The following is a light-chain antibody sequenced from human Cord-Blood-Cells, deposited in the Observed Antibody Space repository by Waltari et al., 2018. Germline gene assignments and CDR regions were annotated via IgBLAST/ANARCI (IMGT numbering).Light chain of an antibody. Sequence: QSALTQPASVSGSTGQSITISCTGTRSAVGSYNLVSWYQQHPGTAPKLMIYEVSKRPSGVSNRFSGSKSGNTASLTISGLQAEDEADYYCCSYAGSSTWVFGGGTKLTVL. CDR2: EVS. J-gene: IGLJ3*02. CDR1: RSAVGSYNL. V-gene: IGLV2-23*02. CDR3: CSYAGSSTWV.